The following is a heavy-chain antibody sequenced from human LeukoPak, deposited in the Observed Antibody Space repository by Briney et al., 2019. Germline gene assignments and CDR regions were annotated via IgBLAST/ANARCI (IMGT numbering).Heavy chain of an antibody. D-gene: IGHD3-22*01. CDR3: ARNYYDRSNFDY. CDR1: GASISNYY. J-gene: IGHJ4*02. V-gene: IGHV4-4*07. CDR2: IYPSGTT. Sequence: SETLSLTCTVSGASISNYYWTWIRQPAAKGLEWIGRIYPSGTTNYNPSLKGRVTTSVDTSNNQFSLKLSSVTAADTAVYYCARNYYDRSNFDYWGQGTLVTVSS.